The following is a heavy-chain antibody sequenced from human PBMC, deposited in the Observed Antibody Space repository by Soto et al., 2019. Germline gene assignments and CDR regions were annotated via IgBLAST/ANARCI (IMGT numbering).Heavy chain of an antibody. D-gene: IGHD5-12*01. J-gene: IGHJ4*02. V-gene: IGHV4-30-4*01. CDR1: GGSISSGDYY. Sequence: QVQLQESGPGLVKPSQPLSLTCTVSGGSISSGDYYWSWIRQPPGKGLEWIGYIYYSGSTYYNPSLKRRVTISVNTSKNQFSLKLSSVTAADTAVYYCARGAEMATSGVDYWGQGTLVTVSS. CDR2: IYYSGST. CDR3: ARGAEMATSGVDY.